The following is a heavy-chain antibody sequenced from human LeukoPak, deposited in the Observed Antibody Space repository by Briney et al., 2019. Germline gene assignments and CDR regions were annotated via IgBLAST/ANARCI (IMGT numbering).Heavy chain of an antibody. Sequence: ASVTVSCTASGYTFTSYYMHWVRQAPGQGLEWMGIINPSGGSTSYAQKFQGRVTITTDESTSTAYMELSSLRSEDTAVYYCARDLNAYCGGDCWGYFQHWGQGTLVTVSS. J-gene: IGHJ1*01. CDR1: GYTFTSYY. V-gene: IGHV1-46*01. CDR2: INPSGGST. D-gene: IGHD2-21*02. CDR3: ARDLNAYCGGDCWGYFQH.